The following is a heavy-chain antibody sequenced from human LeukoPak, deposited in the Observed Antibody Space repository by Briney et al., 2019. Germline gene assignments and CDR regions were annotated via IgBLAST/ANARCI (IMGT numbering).Heavy chain of an antibody. Sequence: PSETLSLTCAVSGYSISSGYYWGWIRQPPGKGLEGIGSIYHSGSTYYNPSLKSRVTISVDTSNNQFSLKLSSVTAADTAVYYCARRGYSGYEFFDYWGQGTLVTVSS. CDR3: ARRGYSGYEFFDY. J-gene: IGHJ4*02. V-gene: IGHV4-38-2*01. D-gene: IGHD5-12*01. CDR2: IYHSGST. CDR1: GYSISSGYY.